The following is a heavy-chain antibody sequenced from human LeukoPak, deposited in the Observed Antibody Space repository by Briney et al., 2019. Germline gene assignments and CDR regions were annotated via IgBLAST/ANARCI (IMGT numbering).Heavy chain of an antibody. V-gene: IGHV4-34*01. CDR1: GGSFSGYY. CDR2: INHSGST. D-gene: IGHD3-10*01. Sequence: SETLSLTCAVYGGSFSGYYWSWIRQPPGKGLEWIGEINHSGSTNYNPSLKSRVTISVDTSKNQFSLKLSSVTAADTAVYYCARAEMVRGANWFDPWGQGTLVTVSS. J-gene: IGHJ5*02. CDR3: ARAEMVRGANWFDP.